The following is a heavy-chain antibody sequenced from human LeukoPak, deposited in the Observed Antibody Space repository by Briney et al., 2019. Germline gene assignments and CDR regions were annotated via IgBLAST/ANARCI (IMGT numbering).Heavy chain of an antibody. V-gene: IGHV1-18*01. CDR3: ARDGGSGWLSGDYFDY. CDR1: GGTFSSYA. Sequence: ASVKVSCKASGGTFSSYAISWVRQAPGQGLEWMGWISAYNGNTNYAQKLQGRVTMTTDTSTSTAYMELRSLRSDDTAVYYCARDGGSGWLSGDYFDYWGQGTLVTVSS. CDR2: ISAYNGNT. J-gene: IGHJ4*02. D-gene: IGHD6-19*01.